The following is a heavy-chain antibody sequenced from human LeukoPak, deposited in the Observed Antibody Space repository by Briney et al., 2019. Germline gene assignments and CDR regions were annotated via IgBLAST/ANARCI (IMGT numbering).Heavy chain of an antibody. Sequence: ASVKVSCKVSGYSLTKLSMHWVRQAPGKGLEWMGGFDPEDDDTIHAQKFQGRVTMTEDSSTDTAYMELSSLRSEDTAVYYCATSGNCNGGSCDFNWYFDLWGRGTLVTVSS. CDR2: FDPEDDDT. D-gene: IGHD2-15*01. V-gene: IGHV1-24*01. J-gene: IGHJ2*01. CDR3: ATSGNCNGGSCDFNWYFDL. CDR1: GYSLTKLS.